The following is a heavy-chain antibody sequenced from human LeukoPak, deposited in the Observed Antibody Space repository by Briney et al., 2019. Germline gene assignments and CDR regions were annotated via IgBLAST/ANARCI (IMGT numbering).Heavy chain of an antibody. CDR2: ISYDGSDK. CDR1: GFTFSSYG. J-gene: IGHJ6*03. V-gene: IGHV3-30*19. CDR3: ARYDYMDV. Sequence: RPGGSLRLSCAASGFTFSSYGMHWVRQAPGKGLEWVAFISYDGSDKYYADSVKGRFTISSDNSNNTLYLQMNSLRAEDTAVFYCARYDYMDVWGKGTTVTVSS.